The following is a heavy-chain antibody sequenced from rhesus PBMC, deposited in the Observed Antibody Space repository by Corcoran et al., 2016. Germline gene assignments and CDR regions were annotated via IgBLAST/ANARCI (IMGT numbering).Heavy chain of an antibody. J-gene: IGHJ1*01. CDR2: IRSASSYI. CDR1: GFTFSDYY. V-gene: IGHV3S16*01. CDR3: TSGVGPEYFEF. Sequence: EVQLVESGGGLVQPGGSLRLSCSASGFTFSDYYMSWVRQAPGKGLEWVSSIRSASSYIYDAGAGKGRFTISRYNAKNALSLQMNSLKTEDTAVYYCTSGVGPEYFEFWGQGALVTVSS. D-gene: IGHD2-15*01.